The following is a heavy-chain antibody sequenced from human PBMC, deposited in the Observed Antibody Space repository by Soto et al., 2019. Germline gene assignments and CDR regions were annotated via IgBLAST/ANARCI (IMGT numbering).Heavy chain of an antibody. D-gene: IGHD6-6*01. CDR1: GFTFSDSG. CDR3: VRGNRYSSSSGWGGGFDY. CDR2: IWSDGSDK. V-gene: IGHV3-33*01. Sequence: QVQLVESGGGVVQPGGSLRLSCATSGFTFSDSGMHWVRQAPGKGLEWVAVIWSDGSDKSYADSVEGRFTISRDNSKNTLYLQMNSLRAGETAVYYCVRGNRYSSSSGWGGGFDYWGQGTLVTVSS. J-gene: IGHJ4*02.